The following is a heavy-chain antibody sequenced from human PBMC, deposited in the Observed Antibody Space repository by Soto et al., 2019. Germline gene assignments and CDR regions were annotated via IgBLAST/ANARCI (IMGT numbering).Heavy chain of an antibody. CDR1: GYTFTGYY. D-gene: IGHD3-10*01. J-gene: IGHJ5*02. CDR3: ARGPYYYGSGSSNWFDP. CDR2: MNPNSGNA. V-gene: IGHV1-8*02. Sequence: ASVKVSCKASGYTFTGYYMHWVRQAPGQGLEWMGWMNPNSGNAGYAQKFQGRVTMTRNTSISTAYMELSSLRSEDTAVYYCARGPYYYGSGSSNWFDPWGQGTLVTVSS.